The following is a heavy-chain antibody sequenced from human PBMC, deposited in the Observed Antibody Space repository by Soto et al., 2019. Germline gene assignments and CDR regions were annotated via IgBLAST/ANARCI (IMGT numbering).Heavy chain of an antibody. CDR2: INPSGGST. J-gene: IGHJ6*02. CDR1: GYTFTSYY. D-gene: IGHD2-2*01. V-gene: IGHV1-46*01. Sequence: ASVKVSCKASGYTFTSYYMHWVRQAPGQGLERMGIINPSGGSTSYAQKFQGRVTMTRDTSTSTVYMELSSLRSEDTAVYYCAREIGWSAVVPAASPPGTVYVMDVGG. CDR3: AREIGWSAVVPAASPPGTVYVMDV.